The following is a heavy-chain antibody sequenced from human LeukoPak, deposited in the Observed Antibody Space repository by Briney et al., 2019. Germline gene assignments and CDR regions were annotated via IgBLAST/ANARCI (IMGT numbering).Heavy chain of an antibody. Sequence: ASVKVSCKASGYTFTSYYMHWVRQAPGQGLEWMGIINPSGGSTSYAQKFQGRVTMTRDTSTSTVYMELSSLRSEDTAVYYCARAPYYDRSGERTYDYWGQGTLVTVSS. J-gene: IGHJ4*02. CDR3: ARAPYYDRSGERTYDY. CDR2: INPSGGST. CDR1: GYTFTSYY. V-gene: IGHV1-46*01. D-gene: IGHD3-22*01.